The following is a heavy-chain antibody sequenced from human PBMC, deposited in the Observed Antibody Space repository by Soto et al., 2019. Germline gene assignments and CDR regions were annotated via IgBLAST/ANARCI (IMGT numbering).Heavy chain of an antibody. J-gene: IGHJ6*02. V-gene: IGHV1-18*01. Sequence: GASVKVSCKASGYTFTSYGISWVRQAPGQGLEWMGWISAYNGNTNYAQKLQGRVTMTTDTSTSTAYMELRSLRSDDTGVYYCAREREARLFNSYHYYGMDVWGQGTTLTASS. CDR2: ISAYNGNT. CDR1: GYTFTSYG. D-gene: IGHD3-22*01. CDR3: AREREARLFNSYHYYGMDV.